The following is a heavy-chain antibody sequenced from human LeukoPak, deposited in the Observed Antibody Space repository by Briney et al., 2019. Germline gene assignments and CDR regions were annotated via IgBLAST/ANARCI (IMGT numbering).Heavy chain of an antibody. CDR1: GYTFTSYY. D-gene: IGHD3-3*01. V-gene: IGHV1-46*03. Sequence: ASVKVSCKASGYTFTSYYMHWVRQAPGQGLEWMGIINPSGGSTSYAQKFQGRVTMTRDTSTSTVYMELSSLRSEDTAVYYCARGEYDFWSGYLHYFDYRGQGTLVTVSS. CDR2: INPSGGST. J-gene: IGHJ4*02. CDR3: ARGEYDFWSGYLHYFDY.